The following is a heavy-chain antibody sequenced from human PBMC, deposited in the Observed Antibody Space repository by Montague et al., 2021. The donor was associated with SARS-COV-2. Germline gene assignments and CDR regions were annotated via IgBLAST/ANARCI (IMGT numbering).Heavy chain of an antibody. Sequence: SETLSLTCTVSGGSISSSSYYWGWIRQPPGKGLEWIGSIYYSGSTYYNPSLKSRVTISVDTSKNQFSLKLSSVTAADTAVYCCGRQGSSSSWYGGYYYGMDVWGPGTTVTVSS. CDR3: GRQGSSSSWYGGYYYGMDV. V-gene: IGHV4-39*01. J-gene: IGHJ6*02. D-gene: IGHD6-13*01. CDR2: IYYSGST. CDR1: GGSISSSSYY.